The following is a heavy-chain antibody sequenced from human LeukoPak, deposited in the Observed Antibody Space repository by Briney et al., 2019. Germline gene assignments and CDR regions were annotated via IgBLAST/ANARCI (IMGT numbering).Heavy chain of an antibody. CDR3: ARGGGLDV. CDR2: INHNGNVN. J-gene: IGHJ6*02. Sequence: PPGGSLRLSCAASGFTLSSYWMNWARQAPGKGLEWVASINHNGNVNYYVDSVKGRFTISRDNAKNSLYLQMSNLRAEDTAVYFCARGGGLDVWGQGATVTVSS. D-gene: IGHD3-16*01. V-gene: IGHV3-7*03. CDR1: GFTLSSYW.